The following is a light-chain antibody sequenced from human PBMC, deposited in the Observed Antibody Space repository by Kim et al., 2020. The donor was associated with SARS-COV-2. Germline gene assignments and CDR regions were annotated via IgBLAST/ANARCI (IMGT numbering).Light chain of an antibody. CDR3: QQYDLYPWT. J-gene: IGKJ1*01. V-gene: IGKV1-5*01. CDR2: DVS. CDR1: QSISSW. Sequence: DIQMTQSPSTLSAFVGDRVTITCRASQSISSWLAWYQQKPGKAPKLLIYDVSNLERGVPSRFSGSRSGTEFNLTISSLQPEDFATYYCQQYDLYPWTFGQGTKVDIK.